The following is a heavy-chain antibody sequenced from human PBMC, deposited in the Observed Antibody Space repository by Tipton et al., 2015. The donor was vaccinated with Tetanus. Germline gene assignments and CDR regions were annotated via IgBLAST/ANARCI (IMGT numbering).Heavy chain of an antibody. CDR3: AKDTSVATEKGGMDV. V-gene: IGHV3-23*01. CDR1: RIRLSDYA. J-gene: IGHJ6*02. CDR2: IGINDDPAH. Sequence: SLRLSCAASRIRLSDYAMGWVRQAPGKGLEWVSVIGINDDPAHIHYADSVTGRFTISRDNPRNTLYLQMNSLRTEDTALYYCAKDTSVATEKGGMDVWGLGTTVTVFS. D-gene: IGHD1-14*01.